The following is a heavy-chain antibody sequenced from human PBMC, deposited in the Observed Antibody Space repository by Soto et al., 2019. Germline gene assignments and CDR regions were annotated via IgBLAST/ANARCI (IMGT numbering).Heavy chain of an antibody. J-gene: IGHJ3*02. D-gene: IGHD6-19*01. CDR2: ISGSGGST. V-gene: IGHV3-23*01. CDR3: AKDQGYSSGWYEAFDI. Sequence: GGSLRLSCAASGFTFSSYAMSWVRQAPGKGLEWVSAISGSGGSTHYADSVKGRFTISRDNSKNTLYLQMNSLRAEDTAVYYCAKDQGYSSGWYEAFDIWGQGTMVTVSS. CDR1: GFTFSSYA.